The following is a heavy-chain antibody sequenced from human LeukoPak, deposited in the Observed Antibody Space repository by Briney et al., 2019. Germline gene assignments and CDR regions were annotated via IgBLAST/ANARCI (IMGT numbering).Heavy chain of an antibody. CDR3: TRVSAAAEGNALYI. CDR1: GFTFGDYA. D-gene: IGHD6-13*01. J-gene: IGHJ3*02. V-gene: IGHV3-49*04. Sequence: PGRFLRLSCTASGFTFGDYALNWVRQAPGKGLEWVGSIKIKANGGTTESAASVKGRFIISRDDSKSIVYLQMNSLKTEDTAVYYCTRVSAAAEGNALYIWGLGTMVTVSS. CDR2: IKIKANGGTT.